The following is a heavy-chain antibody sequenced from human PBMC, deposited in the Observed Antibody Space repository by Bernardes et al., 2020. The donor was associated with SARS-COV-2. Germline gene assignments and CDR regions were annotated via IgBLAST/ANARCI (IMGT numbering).Heavy chain of an antibody. D-gene: IGHD4-17*01. Sequence: ASVKVSCKASGYTLTSYGISWVRQAPGQGLEWMGWISAYNGNTNYAQKLQGRVTMTTDTSTSTAYMELRSLRSDDTAVYYCARVIDGDHFDYWGQRTLVTVSS. J-gene: IGHJ4*02. CDR2: ISAYNGNT. V-gene: IGHV1-18*01. CDR3: ARVIDGDHFDY. CDR1: GYTLTSYG.